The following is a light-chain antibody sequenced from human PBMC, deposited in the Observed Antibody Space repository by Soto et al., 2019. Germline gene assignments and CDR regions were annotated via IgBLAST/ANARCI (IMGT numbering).Light chain of an antibody. J-gene: IGKJ1*01. Sequence: EIVMTQSPATLSVSPGERATLSCMVSQSVSSNLAWYQQKPGQAPRLLIYGASTRATGSPDRFSASGSATEFTLTISSLLSEDFAVYYCQQYNDWPRTFGQGTKVDIK. CDR1: QSVSSN. V-gene: IGKV3-15*01. CDR3: QQYNDWPRT. CDR2: GAS.